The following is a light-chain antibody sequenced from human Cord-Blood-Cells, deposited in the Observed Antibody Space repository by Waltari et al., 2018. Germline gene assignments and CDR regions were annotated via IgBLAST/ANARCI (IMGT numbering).Light chain of an antibody. V-gene: IGLV1-44*01. CDR3: AAWDDSLKV. J-gene: IGLJ3*02. Sequence: QSVLTQPPSASGTPGQRVTISCSGSSSNIGSNTVNWYQQVPGTAPKLLIYSNNQRPSGVPDRFSGSKSGTSASLAISGLQSEDEADYYCAAWDDSLKVFGGGTKLTVL. CDR2: SNN. CDR1: SSNIGSNT.